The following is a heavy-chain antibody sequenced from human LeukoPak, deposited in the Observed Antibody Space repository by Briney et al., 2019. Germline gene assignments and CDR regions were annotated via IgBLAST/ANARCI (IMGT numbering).Heavy chain of an antibody. J-gene: IGHJ4*02. V-gene: IGHV1-46*01. D-gene: IGHD5-18*01. CDR2: INPSGGST. CDR3: AVIARASRIQLWSLDY. CDR1: GYTFTSYY. Sequence: ASVNVSCKASGYTFTSYYMHWVRQAPGQGLEWMGIINPSGGSTSYAQKFQGRVTMTRDTSTSTVYMELSSLRSEDTAVYYCAVIARASRIQLWSLDYWGQGTLVTVSS.